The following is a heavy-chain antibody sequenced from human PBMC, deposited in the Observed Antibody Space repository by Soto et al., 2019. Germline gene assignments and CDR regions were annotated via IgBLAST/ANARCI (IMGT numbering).Heavy chain of an antibody. CDR2: FNAGNGNT. J-gene: IGHJ5*02. D-gene: IGHD4-17*01. Sequence: QVQLVQSGAEVKKPGASVKVSCKASGYTFTGYAMHWVRQAPGQRLEWMGWFNAGNGNTKYSQKFQGRVTITRDTSASTAYMELSSLRSADTAVYYCARGYGGDVGWFYPWGQGTLVTVSS. CDR1: GYTFTGYA. V-gene: IGHV1-3*01. CDR3: ARGYGGDVGWFYP.